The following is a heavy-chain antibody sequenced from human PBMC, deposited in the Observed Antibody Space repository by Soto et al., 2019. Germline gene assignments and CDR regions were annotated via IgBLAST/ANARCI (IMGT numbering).Heavy chain of an antibody. D-gene: IGHD4-4*01. J-gene: IGHJ4*02. Sequence: QVQLVESGGGVVQPGGSLTLSCAASGFTFSSHGMHWVRQAPGKGLEWVAVISYDGSMKYYADSVKGRFTLSRDNSKNTLYLQMNSLSAEDTALYDGAREALTTPSSTHGDYWGQGTLVIVSS. CDR3: AREALTTPSSTHGDY. CDR2: ISYDGSMK. V-gene: IGHV3-30*03. CDR1: GFTFSSHG.